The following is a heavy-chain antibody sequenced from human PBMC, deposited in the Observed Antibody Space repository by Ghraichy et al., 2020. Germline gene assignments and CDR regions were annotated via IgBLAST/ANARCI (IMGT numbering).Heavy chain of an antibody. CDR1: GFSFTDYW. CDR2: LNIDGTTV. J-gene: IGHJ4*02. V-gene: IGHV3-74*01. D-gene: IGHD1-14*01. Sequence: GVLNISCAASGFSFTDYWMHWVRQTPGRGLEWVSHLNIDGTTVNYADSVKGRFTISRDNAKNTMYLQMISLTVEDTAVYYCVRSYKDGLRHFDYWGQGTQVTVSS. CDR3: VRSYKDGLRHFDY.